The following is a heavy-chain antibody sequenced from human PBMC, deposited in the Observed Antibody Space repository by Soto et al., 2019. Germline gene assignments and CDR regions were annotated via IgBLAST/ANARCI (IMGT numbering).Heavy chain of an antibody. V-gene: IGHV4-34*01. D-gene: IGHD1-7*01. CDR2: INHSAST. CDR3: ARASYNWNYRGAFDY. Sequence: QVQLQQWGPGLLKPSETLSLTCAVYGGSFSGYYWSWSRQPPWKGLEWIGEINHSASTNYNPSLQSRVTISVDTSKHQFPLKLSSVTAADTAGYYCARASYNWNYRGAFDYWGQGTLVTVSS. J-gene: IGHJ4*02. CDR1: GGSFSGYY.